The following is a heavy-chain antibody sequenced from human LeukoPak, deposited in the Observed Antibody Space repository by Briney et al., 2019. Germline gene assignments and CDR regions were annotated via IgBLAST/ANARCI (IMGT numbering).Heavy chain of an antibody. CDR2: GYYTGST. D-gene: IGHD1-1*01. Sequence: SETLSLTCTVSGGSISTYYWSWIRQPPGKGLEWIGYGYYTGSTNYDPSLKSRVTISVDTSKNQFSLKLSSVTAADTAVYYCARDRGPTTGWFDPWGQGTLVTVSS. J-gene: IGHJ5*02. CDR3: ARDRGPTTGWFDP. V-gene: IGHV4-59*12. CDR1: GGSISTYY.